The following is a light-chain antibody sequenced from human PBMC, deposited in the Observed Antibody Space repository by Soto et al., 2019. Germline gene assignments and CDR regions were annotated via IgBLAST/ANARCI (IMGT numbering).Light chain of an antibody. CDR2: EVT. J-gene: IGLJ1*01. V-gene: IGLV2-14*01. CDR3: ISYTGSSTSYV. CDR1: SSDFGSYNH. Sequence: ALTQPASVSGSPGQSITISCSGTSSDFGSYNHVAWYQQFPGKTPKLIIYEVTYRPSGVSHRFSASKSGNTASLTISGLQAEDEADYYCISYTGSSTSYVFGTGTKVTVL.